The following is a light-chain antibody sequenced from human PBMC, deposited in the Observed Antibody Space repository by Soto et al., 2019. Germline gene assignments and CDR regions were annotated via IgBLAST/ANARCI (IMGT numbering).Light chain of an antibody. CDR2: GAS. V-gene: IGKV1-6*01. CDR3: LQDYSYPRT. J-gene: IGKJ1*01. Sequence: AIQMTQSPSSLSASVGDRVTITCRASQGIRSEIGWYQQKPGEAPKVLIYGASSLRSGVPSRFSGSGSGTDFTLTINSLQPEDFATYYCLQDYSYPRTFGQGTRVDIK. CDR1: QGIRSE.